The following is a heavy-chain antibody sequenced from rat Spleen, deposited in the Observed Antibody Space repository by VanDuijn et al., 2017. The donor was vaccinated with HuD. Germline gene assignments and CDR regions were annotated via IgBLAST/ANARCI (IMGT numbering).Heavy chain of an antibody. CDR2: IGISGGPT. CDR1: GFTFSNFV. CDR3: ARHHYEGYYHGPVFGVMDA. J-gene: IGHJ4*01. D-gene: IGHD1-12*03. V-gene: IGHV5-25*01. Sequence: EVQLVESGGGLVQPGRSLKLSCAASGFTFSNFVMAWVRQVPTKGLEWVASIGISGGPTYYRDSVKGRFTISRDDAKSTLYLQMDSLRSEDTASYYCARHHYEGYYHGPVFGVMDAWGQGASVTVSS.